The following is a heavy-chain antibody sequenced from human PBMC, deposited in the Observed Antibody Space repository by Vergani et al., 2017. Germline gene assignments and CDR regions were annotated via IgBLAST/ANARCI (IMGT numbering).Heavy chain of an antibody. V-gene: IGHV3-30-3*01. J-gene: IGHJ4*02. D-gene: IGHD3-22*01. CDR2: ISYDGSNK. CDR3: AGTTYYYDSSGYYPYEN. CDR1: GFTVSSNY. Sequence: VQLVESGGGLIQPGGSLRLSCAASGFTVSSNYMSWVRQAPGKGLEWVAVISYDGSNKYYADSVKGRFTISRDNSKNTLYLQMNSLRAEDTAVYYCAGTTYYYDSSGYYPYENWGQGTLVTVSS.